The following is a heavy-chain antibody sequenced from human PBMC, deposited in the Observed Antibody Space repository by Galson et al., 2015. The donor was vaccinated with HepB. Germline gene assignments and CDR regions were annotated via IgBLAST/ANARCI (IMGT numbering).Heavy chain of an antibody. CDR2: IDPSDSYT. D-gene: IGHD5-18*01. J-gene: IGHJ6*02. Sequence: QSGAEVKKPGESLRISCKGSGYSFTSYWISWVRQMPGKGLEWMGRIDPSDSYTNYSPSFQGHVTISADKSISTAYLQWSSLKASDTAMYYCARHLIALVGETDTAMVTSPSNYYGMDVWGQGTTVTVSS. V-gene: IGHV5-10-1*01. CDR3: ARHLIALVGETDTAMVTSPSNYYGMDV. CDR1: GYSFTSYW.